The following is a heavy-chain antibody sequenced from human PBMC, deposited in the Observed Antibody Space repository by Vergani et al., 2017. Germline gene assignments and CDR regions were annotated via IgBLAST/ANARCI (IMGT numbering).Heavy chain of an antibody. CDR2: VNHGGST. J-gene: IGHJ4*02. CDR1: GDSMNNYY. D-gene: IGHD3-16*02. CDR3: ASIARAPTRRNPPPDY. Sequence: QVHLQEAGPGLVKPAETLSLTCTVSGDSMNNYYWSWIRQAPGMGLEWIGEVNHGGSTNYNPSLKSRVSISVDTSKNQFSLQLTSVTAADSALYFCASIARAPTRRNPPPDYWGQGILVTVSS. V-gene: IGHV4-34*10.